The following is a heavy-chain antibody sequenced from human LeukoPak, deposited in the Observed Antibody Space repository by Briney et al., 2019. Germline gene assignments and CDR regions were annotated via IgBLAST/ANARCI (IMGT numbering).Heavy chain of an antibody. V-gene: IGHV3-74*01. CDR3: ARGNAHAFDI. J-gene: IGHJ3*02. Sequence: GGSLRLSCAASGFTISSYWMHWVRQAPGKGLVWVSRINSDGSSTSYADSVKGRFTISRDNAKNTLYLQINSLSAEDTAVYYCARGNAHAFDIWGQGTMVTVSS. D-gene: IGHD1-1*01. CDR1: GFTISSYW. CDR2: INSDGSST.